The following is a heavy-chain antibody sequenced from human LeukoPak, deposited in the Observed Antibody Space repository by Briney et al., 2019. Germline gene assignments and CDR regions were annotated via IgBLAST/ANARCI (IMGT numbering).Heavy chain of an antibody. Sequence: ASETLSLTCTVSGGSLTSYYWSWIRQPPGKGLEWIGNIYYSGSTDYNPSLKSRVTISVDTSKNQFSLKLSSVIAADTAVYYCARVALYSSSWYPDYWGQGTLVTVSS. D-gene: IGHD6-13*01. CDR1: GGSLTSYY. J-gene: IGHJ4*02. CDR2: IYYSGST. V-gene: IGHV4-59*01. CDR3: ARVALYSSSWYPDY.